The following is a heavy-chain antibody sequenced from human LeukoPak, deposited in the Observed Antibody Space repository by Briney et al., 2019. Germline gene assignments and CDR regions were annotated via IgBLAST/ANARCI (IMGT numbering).Heavy chain of an antibody. CDR3: AKGSGRQQLASTSPFDY. V-gene: IGHV3-23*01. J-gene: IGHJ4*02. Sequence: PGGSLSLSWAASGFTFSSYAMSWVRQAPGKGLEWVSAISGSGGGTYYADSVKGRFTISRDNSKNTLFLQMNSLRAEDTAVYYCAKGSGRQQLASTSPFDYWGQGTLVTVSS. D-gene: IGHD6-6*01. CDR1: GFTFSSYA. CDR2: ISGSGGGT.